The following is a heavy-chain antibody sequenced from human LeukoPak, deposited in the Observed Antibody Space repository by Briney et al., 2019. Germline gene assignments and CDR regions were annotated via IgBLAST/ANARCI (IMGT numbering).Heavy chain of an antibody. CDR1: GYTFTDYY. D-gene: IGHD2-21*01. V-gene: IGHV1-2*02. CDR3: ARADRLDGGPYLIGP. J-gene: IGHJ5*02. Sequence: ASVKVSCKTSGYTFTDYYMHWVRQAPGQGLEWMGWVNPNSGGTSSAQKFQGRVTMTRDTSITTVYMEVSWLTSDDTAIYYCARADRLDGGPYLIGPWGQGTLVTVSS. CDR2: VNPNSGGT.